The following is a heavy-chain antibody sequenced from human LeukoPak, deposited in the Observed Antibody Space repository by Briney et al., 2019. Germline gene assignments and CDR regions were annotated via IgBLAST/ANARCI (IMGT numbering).Heavy chain of an antibody. CDR3: ARDSSSSWSYDAFDI. V-gene: IGHV4-4*07. D-gene: IGHD6-13*01. Sequence: TSETLSLTCTVSGGSISSYYWSWIRQPAGKGLEWIGRIYTSGSTNYNPSLKSRVTMSVDTSKNQFSLKLSSVTAADMAVYYCARDSSSSWSYDAFDIWGQGTMVTVSS. J-gene: IGHJ3*02. CDR2: IYTSGST. CDR1: GGSISSYY.